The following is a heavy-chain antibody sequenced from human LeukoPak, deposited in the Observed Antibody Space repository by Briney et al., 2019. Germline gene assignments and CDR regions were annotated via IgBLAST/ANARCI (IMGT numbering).Heavy chain of an antibody. V-gene: IGHV1-69-2*01. CDR2: VDPEDGET. Sequence: ASVKVSCXVSGYTFTDYYMHWGEQAPGKGLEWLGLVDPEDGETIYAEKFQGRVTITADTSTDTAYLELSSLRSEDTAVYYCALGEPAARSFDPWGQGTLVTVSS. D-gene: IGHD2-2*01. J-gene: IGHJ5*02. CDR1: GYTFTDYY. CDR3: ALGEPAARSFDP.